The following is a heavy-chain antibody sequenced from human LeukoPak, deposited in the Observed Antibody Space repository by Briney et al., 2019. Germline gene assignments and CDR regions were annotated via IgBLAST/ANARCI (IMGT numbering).Heavy chain of an antibody. CDR1: GFTFSSYA. CDR3: ANEAVVGTLAY. J-gene: IGHJ4*02. D-gene: IGHD6-19*01. CDR2: ISTSGGGT. V-gene: IGHV3-23*01. Sequence: PGGSLRLSCEASGFTFSSYAMSWVRQAPGKGLEWVSAISTSGGGTYYADSVKGRFTISRDNSKNTLYLQMNSLRAEDTAVYYCANEAVVGTLAYWGQGTLVTVSS.